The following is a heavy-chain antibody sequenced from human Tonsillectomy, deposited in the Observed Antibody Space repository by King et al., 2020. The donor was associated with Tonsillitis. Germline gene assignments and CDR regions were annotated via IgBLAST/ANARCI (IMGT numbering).Heavy chain of an antibody. CDR2: IYYSGST. V-gene: IGHV4-59*08. Sequence: QLQESGPGLVKPSETLSLTCTVSGGSISSQYWSWIRQPPGKGLEWIGYIYYSGSTNYNTSLKSRVTISVDMSKNQFSLKLSSVTAADTAVYYCARLLEDTEMVNYDYYYYMDVWGKGTTVTVSS. J-gene: IGHJ6*03. CDR1: GGSISSQY. D-gene: IGHD5-18*01. CDR3: ARLLEDTEMVNYDYYYYMDV.